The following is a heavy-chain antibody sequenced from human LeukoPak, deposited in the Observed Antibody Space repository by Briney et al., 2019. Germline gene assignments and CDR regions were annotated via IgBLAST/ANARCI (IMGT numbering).Heavy chain of an antibody. CDR1: GYTFTGYY. CDR3: ARDRIFGAVLHSFDP. Sequence: ASVKVSCKASGYTFTGYYMHWVRQAPGQGLEWMGCINPNSGGTNYAQKFQGRVTMTRDTSISTAYMELSRLRSDDTAVYYCARDRIFGAVLHSFDPWGQGTLVTVSS. V-gene: IGHV1-2*02. D-gene: IGHD3-3*02. CDR2: INPNSGGT. J-gene: IGHJ5*02.